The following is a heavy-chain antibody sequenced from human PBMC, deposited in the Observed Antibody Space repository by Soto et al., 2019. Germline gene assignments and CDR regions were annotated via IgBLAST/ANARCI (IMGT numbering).Heavy chain of an antibody. CDR3: ASPRGNSYDFWSGRRVEGHAFDI. Sequence: PGGSLRLSCAASGGTFSSYAISWVRQAPGQGLEWMGGIIPIFGTANYAQKFQGRVTITADESTSTAYMELSSLRSEDTAVYYCASPRGNSYDFWSGRRVEGHAFDIWGQGTMVTVSS. CDR2: IIPIFGTA. V-gene: IGHV1-69*01. CDR1: GGTFSSYA. J-gene: IGHJ3*02. D-gene: IGHD3-3*01.